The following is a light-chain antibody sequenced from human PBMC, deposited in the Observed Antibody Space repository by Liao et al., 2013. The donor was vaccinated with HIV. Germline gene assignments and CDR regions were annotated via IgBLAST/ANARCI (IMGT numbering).Light chain of an antibody. V-gene: IGLV3-1*01. Sequence: YELTQPPSVSVSPGQTASITCSGDTLGHKSPSWYQQRPGQPPVLVIYQGTKRPSGIPERFSGSYSGDTATLTISGTQVMDESDYYCQAWDSSTGDVGFGGGTKLTVL. J-gene: IGLJ2*01. CDR1: TLGHKS. CDR2: QGT. CDR3: QAWDSSTGDVG.